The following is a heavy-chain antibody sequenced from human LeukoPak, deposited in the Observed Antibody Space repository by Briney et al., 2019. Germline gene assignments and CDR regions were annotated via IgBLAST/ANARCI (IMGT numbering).Heavy chain of an antibody. CDR3: ARSVERYSSSSPYYFDY. CDR2: INHSGST. CDR1: GGSFSGYY. V-gene: IGHV4-34*01. J-gene: IGHJ4*02. Sequence: SETLSLTCAVYGGSFSGYYWSWIRQPPGKGLEWIGEINHSGSTNYNPSLKSRVTISVDTSKNQFSLKLSSVTAADTAVYYCARSVERYSSSSPYYFDYWGQGTLVTVSS. D-gene: IGHD6-13*01.